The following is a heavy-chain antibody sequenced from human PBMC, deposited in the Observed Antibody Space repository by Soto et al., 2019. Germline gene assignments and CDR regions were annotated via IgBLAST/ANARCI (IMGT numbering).Heavy chain of an antibody. J-gene: IGHJ4*02. V-gene: IGHV4-4*07. Sequence: SETLSLTCTVSGASITCSSYWSWIRQPAGKGLEWIGRFSLSGTTNYNPSLRGRVTMSADVSKNQFSLRLTSVTAADTALYYCARGMTPLGAPAWYYFDSWGQGTLVTVSS. D-gene: IGHD2-15*01. CDR1: GASITCSSY. CDR2: FSLSGTT. CDR3: ARGMTPLGAPAWYYFDS.